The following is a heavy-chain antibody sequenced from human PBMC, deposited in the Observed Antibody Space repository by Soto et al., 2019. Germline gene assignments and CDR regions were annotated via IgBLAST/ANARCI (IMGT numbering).Heavy chain of an antibody. J-gene: IGHJ4*02. V-gene: IGHV1-3*01. CDR3: ATVKVRGAKNGAFDY. CDR1: GYTFTSYA. CDR2: INAGNGNT. Sequence: ASVKVSCKASGYTFTSYAMHWVRQAPGQRLEWMGWINAGNGNTKYSQKFQGRVTITRDTSASTAYMELSSLRSEDTAVYYCATVKVRGAKNGAFDYWGQGTLVTVSS. D-gene: IGHD3-10*01.